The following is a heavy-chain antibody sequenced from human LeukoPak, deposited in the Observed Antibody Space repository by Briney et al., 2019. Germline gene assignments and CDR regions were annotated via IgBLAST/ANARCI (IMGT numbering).Heavy chain of an antibody. V-gene: IGHV1-18*01. J-gene: IGHJ4*02. CDR1: GYTFTSYG. D-gene: IGHD1-7*01. CDR2: ISAYNGNT. Sequence: EASVKVSCKASGYTFTSYGISWVRQAPGQGLEWVGWISAYNGNTNYAQKLQGRVTMTTDTSTSTAYMELRSLRSDDTAVYYCARDLWDWNYEYYFDYWGQGTLVTVSS. CDR3: ARDLWDWNYEYYFDY.